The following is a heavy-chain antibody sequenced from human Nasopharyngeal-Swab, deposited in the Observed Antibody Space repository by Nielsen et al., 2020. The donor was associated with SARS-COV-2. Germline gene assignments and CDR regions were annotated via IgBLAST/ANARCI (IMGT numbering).Heavy chain of an antibody. CDR3: ARDVGYCSSTSCRNWFDP. J-gene: IGHJ5*02. V-gene: IGHV3-74*01. CDR2: INSDGSST. CDR1: GFTFSSYW. Sequence: GESLKISCAASGFTFSSYWMHWVRQAPGKGLVWVSRINSDGSSTSYADSVKGRFTISRDNAKNSLYLQMNSLRAEDTAVYYCARDVGYCSSTSCRNWFDPWGQGTLVTVSS. D-gene: IGHD2-2*01.